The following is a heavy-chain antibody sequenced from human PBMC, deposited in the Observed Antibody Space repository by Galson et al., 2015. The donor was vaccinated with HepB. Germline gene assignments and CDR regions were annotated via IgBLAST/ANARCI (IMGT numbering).Heavy chain of an antibody. CDR1: GYTFTNHY. CDR2: INPIGGTT. J-gene: IGHJ4*02. D-gene: IGHD1-26*01. Sequence: SVKVSCKASGYTFTNHYLHWVRQAPGQGLEWMGIINPIGGTTFYAQRFQGRVAMTRDTSTSTVYMELSSLRSEDTAVYYCARDLGDSVSYKWGYYFDHWGQGTLVTVSS. CDR3: ARDLGDSVSYKWGYYFDH. V-gene: IGHV1-46*01.